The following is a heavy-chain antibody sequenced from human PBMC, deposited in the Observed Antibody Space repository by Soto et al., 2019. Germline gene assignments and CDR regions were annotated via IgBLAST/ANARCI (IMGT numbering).Heavy chain of an antibody. J-gene: IGHJ4*02. CDR2: ISGYNVQT. D-gene: IGHD6-6*01. Sequence: GASVKVGCKTSSVTLTSFGVRWVRQALGQGLEWMGWISGYNVQTEYAQTLPGRGTMTADTSTSTDYLHLRGRRPDDTAVYFCARDKMIDEYSLGTYDYCGQGTTITVSS. CDR1: SVTLTSFG. CDR3: ARDKMIDEYSLGTYDY. V-gene: IGHV1-18*04.